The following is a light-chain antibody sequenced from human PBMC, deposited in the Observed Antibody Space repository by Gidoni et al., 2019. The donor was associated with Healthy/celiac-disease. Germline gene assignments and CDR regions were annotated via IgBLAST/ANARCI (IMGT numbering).Light chain of an antibody. J-gene: IGKJ1*01. V-gene: IGKV1-39*01. Sequence: IQMTQSPSSLSASVGDRVTITCRVSQSISSYLHWYQQKPGKAPKLLIYAASSLQSGFPSRFSGSGSGTDFTLTISSLQPDDFATYYCQQSYSTLWTFGQGTKVEIK. CDR1: QSISSY. CDR2: AAS. CDR3: QQSYSTLWT.